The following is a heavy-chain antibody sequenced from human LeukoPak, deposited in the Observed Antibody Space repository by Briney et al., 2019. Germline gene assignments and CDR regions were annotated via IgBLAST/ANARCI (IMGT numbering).Heavy chain of an antibody. Sequence: PSETLSLTCTVSGGSISNINYAWGWIRQPPGRGLEWIGRMYYSGSTFYNPSLKSRVTISVDTSKNQFSLKLSSVTAADTAVYYCVRGLRWSDSWGQGTLVTVSS. D-gene: IGHD4-23*01. J-gene: IGHJ5*02. CDR2: MYYSGST. CDR3: VRGLRWSDS. CDR1: GGSISNINYA. V-gene: IGHV4-39*01.